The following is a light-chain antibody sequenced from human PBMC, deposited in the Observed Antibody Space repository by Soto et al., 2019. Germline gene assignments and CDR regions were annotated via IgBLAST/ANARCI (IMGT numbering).Light chain of an antibody. Sequence: QPVLTQSPSASASLGASVKLTCTLSSGHSSYAIAWHQQQPEKGPRYLMKLNSDGSHRKGDGIPDRFSGSSSGAERYLTIPSLQSGDEGDYFCQDWGTGIQVFGGGTKLTVL. CDR3: QDWGTGIQV. CDR2: LNSDGSH. CDR1: SGHSSYA. V-gene: IGLV4-69*01. J-gene: IGLJ2*01.